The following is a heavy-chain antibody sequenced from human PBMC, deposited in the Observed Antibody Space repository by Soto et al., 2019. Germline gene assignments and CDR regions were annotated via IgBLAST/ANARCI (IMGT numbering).Heavy chain of an antibody. CDR2: IWYDGSNK. V-gene: IGHV3-33*01. D-gene: IGHD2-21*01. CDR3: ATXMSATNYLFDS. J-gene: IGHJ4*02. CDR1: GFIFSNYA. Sequence: QVQLVESGGGVVQPGSSLRLSWVGSGFIFSNYAWHWFRQAPGKGLEGVAVIWYDGSNKYYADPVRGRFSISRDVSKNTLXLXVXXXXXXXXXXXYCATXMSATNYLFDSWGQGTLVTVSS.